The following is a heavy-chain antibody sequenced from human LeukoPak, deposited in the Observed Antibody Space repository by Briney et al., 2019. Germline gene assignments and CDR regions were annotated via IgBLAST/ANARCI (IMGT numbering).Heavy chain of an antibody. J-gene: IGHJ3*02. Sequence: SETLSLTCTVSGGSISSGGYYWSWIRQHPGKGLEWIGYIYYSGSTYYNPSLKSRVTISVDTSKNQFSLKLSSVTAADTAVYYCAKLMRHMMEDVYDIWGQGTMVTVSS. CDR1: GGSISSGGYY. CDR3: AKLMRHMMEDVYDI. D-gene: IGHD2-21*01. CDR2: IYYSGST. V-gene: IGHV4-31*03.